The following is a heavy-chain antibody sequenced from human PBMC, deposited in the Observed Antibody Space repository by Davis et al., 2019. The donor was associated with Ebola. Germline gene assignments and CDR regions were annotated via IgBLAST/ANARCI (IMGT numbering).Heavy chain of an antibody. Sequence: GESLKISCAASGFTFSSYSMNWVRQAPGKGLEWVSSISSSSSYIYYADSVKGRFTISRDNAKNSLYLQMNSLRAEDTALYYCAKAPYGALAHELDYWGQGTLVTVSS. V-gene: IGHV3-21*04. D-gene: IGHD4/OR15-4a*01. CDR2: ISSSSSYI. CDR1: GFTFSSYS. J-gene: IGHJ4*02. CDR3: AKAPYGALAHELDY.